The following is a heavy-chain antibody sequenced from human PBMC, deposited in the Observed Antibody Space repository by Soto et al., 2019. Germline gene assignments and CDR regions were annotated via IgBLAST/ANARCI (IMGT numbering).Heavy chain of an antibody. CDR1: GFAFSSYA. CDR2: ISGSGGST. Sequence: EVQLLESGGGLVQPGGSLRLSCAASGFAFSSYAMSWVRQAPGKGLEWVSAISGSGGSTYYADSVKGRFTISRDNSKNTLYLQMNSLRAEDTAVYYCAKDASYDSSGYSSNFDYWGQGTLVTVSS. J-gene: IGHJ4*02. D-gene: IGHD3-22*01. CDR3: AKDASYDSSGYSSNFDY. V-gene: IGHV3-23*01.